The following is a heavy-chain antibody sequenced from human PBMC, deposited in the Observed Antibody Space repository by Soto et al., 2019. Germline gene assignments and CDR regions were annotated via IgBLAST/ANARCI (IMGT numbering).Heavy chain of an antibody. D-gene: IGHD3-3*01. J-gene: IGHJ5*02. Sequence: QVQLQQWGAGLLKPSETLSLTCAVYGGSFSGYYWSWIRQPPGKGLEWIGEINHSGSTNYNPSLQSRGTISVDTSNNQFSLKLSSVTAADTAVYYCARGGTIFGVSYSPNWFDPWGQGTLVTVSS. CDR3: ARGGTIFGVSYSPNWFDP. V-gene: IGHV4-34*01. CDR2: INHSGST. CDR1: GGSFSGYY.